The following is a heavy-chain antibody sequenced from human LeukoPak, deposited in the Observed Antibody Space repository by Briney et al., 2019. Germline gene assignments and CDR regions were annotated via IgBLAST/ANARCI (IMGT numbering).Heavy chain of an antibody. CDR3: VKQSAAGAGYYFDY. D-gene: IGHD6-13*01. CDR2: ISYDGSND. V-gene: IGHV3-30*18. CDR1: EFTFSYYD. J-gene: IGHJ4*02. Sequence: GGSLRLSCAASEFTFSYYDMHWVRQAPGKGLEWVAVISYDGSNDSYADPVKGRFTISRDNSKNTLYLQMNSLRAEDTAVYYCVKQSAAGAGYYFDYWGQGTLVTVSS.